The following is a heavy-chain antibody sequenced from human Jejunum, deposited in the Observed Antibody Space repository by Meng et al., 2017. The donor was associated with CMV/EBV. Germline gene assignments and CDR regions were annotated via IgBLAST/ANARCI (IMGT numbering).Heavy chain of an antibody. CDR3: AKWVVPPGVGYGLDV. Sequence: GFIFSDYWMSWVRQATGKGLEWVANIKGDGRAKYSADSVKGRFTIARDNAKWTLYLQMTSLRVEDTAVYYCAKWVVPPGVGYGLDVWGQGTAVTVSS. V-gene: IGHV3-7*01. CDR1: GFIFSDYW. CDR2: IKGDGRAK. J-gene: IGHJ6*02. D-gene: IGHD2-2*01.